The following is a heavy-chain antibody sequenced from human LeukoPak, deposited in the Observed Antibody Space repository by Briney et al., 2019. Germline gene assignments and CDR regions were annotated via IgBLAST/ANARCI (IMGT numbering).Heavy chain of an antibody. Sequence: SETLSLTCTVSGGSISSSSYYWGWIRQPPGKGLEWIGSIYYSGSTYYNPSLKSRVTISVDTSKNQFSLKLSSVTAADTAVYYCARVHPAVEAAALDYWGQGTLVTVSS. CDR3: ARVHPAVEAAALDY. J-gene: IGHJ4*02. CDR1: GGSISSSSYY. V-gene: IGHV4-39*07. CDR2: IYYSGST. D-gene: IGHD6-13*01.